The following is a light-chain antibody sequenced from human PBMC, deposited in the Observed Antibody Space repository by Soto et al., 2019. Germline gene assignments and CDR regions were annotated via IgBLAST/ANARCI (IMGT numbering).Light chain of an antibody. CDR2: DAS. CDR1: QSLSSSQ. J-gene: IGKJ1*01. CDR3: QQYHTSPLP. V-gene: IGKV3-20*01. Sequence: EIVLTQSPGTLSLSPGERATLSCRASQSLSSSQLAWYQQKPGQAPRLLIHDASSRATGISDRFTGSGSGTDFTLTISRLEPEDFALYYCQQYHTSPLPFGQGTKVDTK.